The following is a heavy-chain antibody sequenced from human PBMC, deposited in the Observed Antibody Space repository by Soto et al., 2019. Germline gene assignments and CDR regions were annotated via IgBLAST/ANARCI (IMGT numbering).Heavy chain of an antibody. CDR3: ARAIAAAGTGVYYFDY. CDR1: GDSVSSNSAA. V-gene: IGHV6-1*01. Sequence: PSQTLSLTCAISGDSVSSNSAAWNWIRQSPSRGLEWLGRTYYRSKWYNDYAVSVKSRITINPDTSKNQFSLQLNSVTPEDTAVYYCARAIAAAGTGVYYFDYWGQGTLVTVSS. D-gene: IGHD6-13*01. J-gene: IGHJ4*02. CDR2: TYYRSKWYN.